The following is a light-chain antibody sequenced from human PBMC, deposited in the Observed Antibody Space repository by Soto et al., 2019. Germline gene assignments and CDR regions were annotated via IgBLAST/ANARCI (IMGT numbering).Light chain of an antibody. CDR1: QSVSSSY. J-gene: IGKJ1*01. Sequence: EIVLTQSPGTLSLSPGERATLSCRSSQSVSSSYLAWYQRKPGQAPRLLIYGASSRATGIPDRFSGGGSGTDFTLTISRLEPEDFAVYYCQQYDSAPLTFGQGTKVDIK. CDR3: QQYDSAPLT. CDR2: GAS. V-gene: IGKV3-20*01.